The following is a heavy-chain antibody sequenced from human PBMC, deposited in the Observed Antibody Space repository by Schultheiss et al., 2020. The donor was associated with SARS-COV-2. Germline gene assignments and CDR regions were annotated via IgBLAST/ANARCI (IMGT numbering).Heavy chain of an antibody. V-gene: IGHV4-34*01. D-gene: IGHD5-24*01. CDR2: INHSGST. Sequence: SETLSLTCAVYGGSFSAYYWSWIRQPPGKGLEWIGEINHSGSTNYNPSLKSRVTISVDTSKNQFSLKLSSVTAADTAVYYCARVPRWLRMTDYWGQGTLVTVSS. J-gene: IGHJ4*02. CDR1: GGSFSAYY. CDR3: ARVPRWLRMTDY.